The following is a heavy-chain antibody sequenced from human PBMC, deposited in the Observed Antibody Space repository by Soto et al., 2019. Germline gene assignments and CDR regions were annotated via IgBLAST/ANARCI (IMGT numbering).Heavy chain of an antibody. J-gene: IGHJ4*02. V-gene: IGHV4-31*03. CDR2: IYYSGST. CDR1: GGSISSGGYY. CDR3: ARSPEATVTAFDY. D-gene: IGHD4-17*01. Sequence: QVQLQESGPGLVKPSQTLSLTCTVSGGSISSGGYYWSWILQHPGKGLEWIGYIYYSGSTYYTPSLKSRVTISVDTSKNPFSLKLSSVTAADTAVYYCARSPEATVTAFDYWGQGTLVTVSS.